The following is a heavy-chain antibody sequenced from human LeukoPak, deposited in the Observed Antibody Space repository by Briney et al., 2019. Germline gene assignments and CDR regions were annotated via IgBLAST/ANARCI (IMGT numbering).Heavy chain of an antibody. CDR1: GYSFTIYW. CDR2: IYPGDSDT. CDR3: ARRIVVAGSYAFNI. Sequence: GESLKISCKGSGYSFTIYWIGWVRQMSGKGLECMGVIYPGDSDTRYSPSFQGQVTISADKSINTAYLQWSSLKASDTAMYYCARRIVVAGSYAFNIWGQGTMVTVSS. V-gene: IGHV5-51*01. D-gene: IGHD6-19*01. J-gene: IGHJ3*02.